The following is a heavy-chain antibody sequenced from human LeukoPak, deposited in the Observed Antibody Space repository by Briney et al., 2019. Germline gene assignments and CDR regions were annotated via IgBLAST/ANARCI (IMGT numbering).Heavy chain of an antibody. CDR2: ISSSSSYI. J-gene: IGHJ4*02. CDR3: ARGRHYDILTGYLNPYYFDY. Sequence: GGSLRLSCAASGFTFSGYSMNWVRQAPGKGLEWVSSISSSSSYIYYADSVKGRFTISRDNAKNSLYLQMNSLRAEDTAVYYCARGRHYDILTGYLNPYYFDYWGQGTLVTVSS. CDR1: GFTFSGYS. V-gene: IGHV3-21*01. D-gene: IGHD3-9*01.